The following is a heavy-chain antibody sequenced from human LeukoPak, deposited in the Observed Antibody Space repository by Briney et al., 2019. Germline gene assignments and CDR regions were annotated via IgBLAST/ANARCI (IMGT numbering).Heavy chain of an antibody. D-gene: IGHD6-13*01. Sequence: PGGSLRLSCAASGFTFSSYGMHWVRQAPGKGLEWVAFIRYDGSNKYYADSVKGRFTISRDNSKNTLYLQMNSLRAEDTAVYYCAKDSTRIAAAGIAYFDYWGQGTLVTVSS. CDR3: AKDSTRIAAAGIAYFDY. J-gene: IGHJ4*02. CDR2: IRYDGSNK. CDR1: GFTFSSYG. V-gene: IGHV3-30*02.